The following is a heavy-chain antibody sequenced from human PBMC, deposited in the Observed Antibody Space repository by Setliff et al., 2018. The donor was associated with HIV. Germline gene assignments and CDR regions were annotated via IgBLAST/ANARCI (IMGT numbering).Heavy chain of an antibody. Sequence: PGGSLRLSCAASGFFFKNAWMSWVRQAPGKGLEWIGRIKSEADGGTEESAAFLKGRFTISRGDSKNTLFLQMNSLKVEDTALYYCTTAGHGSLDFDYWGQGTRVTVSS. V-gene: IGHV3-15*01. J-gene: IGHJ4*02. CDR1: GFFFKNAW. CDR2: IKSEADGGTE. CDR3: TTAGHGSLDFDY. D-gene: IGHD1-1*01.